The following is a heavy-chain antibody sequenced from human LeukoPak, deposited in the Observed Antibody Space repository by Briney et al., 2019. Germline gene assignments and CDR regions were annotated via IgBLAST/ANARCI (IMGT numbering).Heavy chain of an antibody. CDR2: ISSSGSTI. CDR1: GFTFSSYE. V-gene: IGHV3-48*03. Sequence: PGGSLRLSCAASGFTFSSYEMNWVRQAPGKGLEWVSYISSSGSTIYYADSVKGRFTISRDNAKKSVYLHMSSLRAEDTALYYCARLSAYYYGSYFYYYIDVWGKGTTVTVSS. J-gene: IGHJ6*03. CDR3: ARLSAYYYGSYFYYYIDV. D-gene: IGHD3-10*01.